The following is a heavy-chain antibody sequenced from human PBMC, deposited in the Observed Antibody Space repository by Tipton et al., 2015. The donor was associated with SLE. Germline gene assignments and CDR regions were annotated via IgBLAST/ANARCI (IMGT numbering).Heavy chain of an antibody. Sequence: TLSLTCIVSGDSISSSSYYWGWIRQPPGKGLEWIGDIYHSESPNYNPSLKSRVTISIDKSKNQFSLKLTSVTAADTAVYYCARGGLSFFDYWGQGILVTVSS. CDR3: ARGGLSFFDY. D-gene: IGHD3-16*01. J-gene: IGHJ4*02. V-gene: IGHV4-39*07. CDR2: IYHSESP. CDR1: GDSISSSSYY.